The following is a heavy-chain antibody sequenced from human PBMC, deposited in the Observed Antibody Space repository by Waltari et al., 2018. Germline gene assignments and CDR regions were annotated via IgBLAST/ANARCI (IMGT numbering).Heavy chain of an antibody. V-gene: IGHV3-73*01. CDR3: TTLEDFDY. CDR2: IRSKPNNYAT. J-gene: IGHJ4*02. CDR1: GFTFSGSA. Sequence: EVQLVESGGGLVQPGGSLKLSCAASGFTFSGSAMHWVRQASGKGLEWIGRIRSKPNNYATAYAASVEGRFTISRDDSKKMAYLQMNSLKTEDTAVYYCTTLEDFDYWGQGTLVTVSS.